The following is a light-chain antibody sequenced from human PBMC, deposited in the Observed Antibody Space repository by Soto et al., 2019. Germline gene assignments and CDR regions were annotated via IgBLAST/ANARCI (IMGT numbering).Light chain of an antibody. Sequence: DIHMTQSPSSVSASVGDRVTITCRASQGISRWLVWYQQKPGKAPKLLIYSASSLQGGVPSRFSGSGSGTDFTLTISNLQPEDFATYYCQQANSFPLTLGGGTKVEIK. CDR2: SAS. CDR3: QQANSFPLT. J-gene: IGKJ4*01. CDR1: QGISRW. V-gene: IGKV1-12*01.